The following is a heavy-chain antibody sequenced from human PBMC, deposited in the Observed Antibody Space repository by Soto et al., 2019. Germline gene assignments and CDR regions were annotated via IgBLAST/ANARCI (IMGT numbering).Heavy chain of an antibody. CDR3: ARKSKSQYYEDSSDFYDAVDI. V-gene: IGHV1-69*01. Sequence: QVQLVQSGAEVKKPGSSVKVSCKVSGGTFKTYAITWVRQVPGQGLEWIGGIIPMFGTTNYAQKFQGRVTSNADESTTTAYRELRSLRSEDTAVYYCARKSKSQYYEDSSDFYDAVDIWGQGTMVTVSS. J-gene: IGHJ3*02. CDR1: GGTFKTYA. D-gene: IGHD3-22*01. CDR2: IIPMFGTT.